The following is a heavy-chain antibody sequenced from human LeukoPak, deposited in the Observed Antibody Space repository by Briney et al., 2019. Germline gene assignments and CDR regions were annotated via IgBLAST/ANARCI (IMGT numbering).Heavy chain of an antibody. CDR1: GGSFSGYY. CDR2: INHSGST. V-gene: IGHV4-34*01. Sequence: SETLSLTCAVYGGSFSGYYWSWIRQPPGKGLEWIGEINHSGSTNYNPSLKSRVTISVDTPKNQFSLKLSSVTAADTAVYYCARADVLLWFGESLTDYGMDVWGQGTTVTVSS. J-gene: IGHJ6*02. CDR3: ARADVLLWFGESLTDYGMDV. D-gene: IGHD3-10*01.